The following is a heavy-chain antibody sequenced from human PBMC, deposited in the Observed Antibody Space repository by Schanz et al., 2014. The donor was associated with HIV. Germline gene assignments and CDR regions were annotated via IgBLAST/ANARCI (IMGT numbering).Heavy chain of an antibody. CDR2: IIPNNGNR. CDR1: GGTFSSYA. Sequence: QVQLVQSGVEVKKPGASVKVSCKASGGTFSSYAISWVRQAPGQGLEWMGGIIPNNGNRNYAQKLQGRVTMTTDTSTTTAYMELRSLRSDETAIYYCARGGSGWYGYEGFDYWGQGTLVTVSS. D-gene: IGHD6-19*01. V-gene: IGHV1-18*01. CDR3: ARGGSGWYGYEGFDY. J-gene: IGHJ4*02.